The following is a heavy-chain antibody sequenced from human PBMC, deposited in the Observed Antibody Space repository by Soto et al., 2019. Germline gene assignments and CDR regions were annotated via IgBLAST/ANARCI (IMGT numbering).Heavy chain of an antibody. CDR3: AKDTRYGDSTWDYYYYYGMDV. CDR2: ISGSGGST. J-gene: IGHJ6*02. Sequence: GGSLRLSYAASGFTFSSYAMSWVRQAPGKGLEWVSAISGSGGSTYYADSVKGRFTISRDNSKNTLYLQMNSLRAEDTAVYYCAKDTRYGDSTWDYYYYYGMDVWGQGTTVTVSS. CDR1: GFTFSSYA. D-gene: IGHD4-17*01. V-gene: IGHV3-23*01.